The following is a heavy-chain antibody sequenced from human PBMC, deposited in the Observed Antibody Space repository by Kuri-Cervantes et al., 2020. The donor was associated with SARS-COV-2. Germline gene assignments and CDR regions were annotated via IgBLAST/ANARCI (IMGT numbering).Heavy chain of an antibody. D-gene: IGHD6-19*01. CDR3: ARAVGPGIAVDGLPPPPAYYFDY. V-gene: IGHV4-59*01. CDR1: GGSISSYY. J-gene: IGHJ4*02. Sequence: SETLSLTCTVSGGSISSYYWSWIRQPPRKGLEWIGYIYYSGSTNYNPSLKSRVTISVDTSKNQFSLKLSSVTAADTAVYYCARAVGPGIAVDGLPPPPAYYFDYWGQGTLVTVSS. CDR2: IYYSGST.